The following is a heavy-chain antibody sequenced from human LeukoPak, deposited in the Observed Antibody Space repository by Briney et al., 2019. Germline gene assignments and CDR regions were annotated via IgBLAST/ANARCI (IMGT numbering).Heavy chain of an antibody. J-gene: IGHJ4*02. CDR1: GGSFSGYY. V-gene: IGHV4-34*01. D-gene: IGHD1-7*01. Sequence: SETLSLTCAVYGGSFSGYYWSWIRQPPGKGLEWIGEINHSGSTNYNPSLKSRVTISVDTSKNQFSLKLSSVTAADTAVYCCARDGTGTTDSFDYWGQGTLVTVSS. CDR2: INHSGST. CDR3: ARDGTGTTDSFDY.